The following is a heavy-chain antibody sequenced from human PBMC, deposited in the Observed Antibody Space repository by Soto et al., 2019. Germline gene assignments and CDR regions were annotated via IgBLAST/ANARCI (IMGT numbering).Heavy chain of an antibody. V-gene: IGHV4-61*01. D-gene: IGHD4-17*01. CDR3: ARNYGDYADY. CDR2: IYYSGST. J-gene: IGHJ4*02. Sequence: TSETLSLTCTVSGDSVTRSRYYWSWIRQPPGKGLEWIGYIYYSGSTNYNPSLKSRVTISVDTSKNQFSLKLSSVTAADTAVYYCARNYGDYADYGGQGTLVTVSS. CDR1: GDSVTRSRYY.